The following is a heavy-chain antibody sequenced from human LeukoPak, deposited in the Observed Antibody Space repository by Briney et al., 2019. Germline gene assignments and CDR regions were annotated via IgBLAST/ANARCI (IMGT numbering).Heavy chain of an antibody. CDR3: ARRGELPALFDY. V-gene: IGHV4-39*01. CDR2: IYYSGST. Sequence: SETLSLTCTVSGGSISSSSYYWGWIRQAPGKGLEWIGSIYYSGSTYYNPSLKSRVTISVDTSKNQFSLRLSSVTAADTAVYYCARRGELPALFDYWGQGTLVTVSS. D-gene: IGHD1-7*01. J-gene: IGHJ4*02. CDR1: GGSISSSSYY.